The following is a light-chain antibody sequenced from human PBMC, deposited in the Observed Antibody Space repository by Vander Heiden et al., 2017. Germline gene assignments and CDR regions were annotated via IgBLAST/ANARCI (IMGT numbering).Light chain of an antibody. V-gene: IGKV3-11*01. CDR3: QQRSNWRRT. CDR1: QSVSSY. J-gene: IGKJ1*01. Sequence: EIVLTQSPATLSSSPGERATLSCRASQSVSSYLAWYQQKPGQAPRLLIYDASNRATGIPARFSGSGSGTDFTLTISSLEPEDFAVYYCQQRSNWRRTFGQGTKVEIK. CDR2: DAS.